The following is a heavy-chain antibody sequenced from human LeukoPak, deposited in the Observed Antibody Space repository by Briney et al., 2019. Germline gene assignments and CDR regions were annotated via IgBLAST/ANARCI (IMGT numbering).Heavy chain of an antibody. CDR2: ISGSGGST. D-gene: IGHD3-16*01. CDR3: ARDWGSSRTNDY. J-gene: IGHJ4*02. V-gene: IGHV3-23*01. CDR1: GFTFSSYA. Sequence: GGSLRLSCAASGFTFSSYAMSWVRQAPGKGLEWVSAISGSGGSTYYADTVKGRFTISRDNTNNTLFLQMNSLRAEDTALYYCARDWGSSRTNDYWGQGILVTVSS.